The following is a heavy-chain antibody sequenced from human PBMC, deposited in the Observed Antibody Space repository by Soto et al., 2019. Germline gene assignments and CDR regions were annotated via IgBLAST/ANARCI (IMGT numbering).Heavy chain of an antibody. CDR1: GFTFDDYA. J-gene: IGHJ6*02. D-gene: IGHD4-17*01. CDR3: AKGATVTTHYQYYGMDV. Sequence: EVQLVESGGVVVQPGGSLRLSCAASGFTFDDYAMCWVRQAPGKGLEWVSLINWQGDTTYYADSVKGRFTISRDNSNNSLYLQMNSLRTEDTALYYCAKGATVTTHYQYYGMDVWGQGTTVTVSS. V-gene: IGHV3-43D*04. CDR2: INWQGDTT.